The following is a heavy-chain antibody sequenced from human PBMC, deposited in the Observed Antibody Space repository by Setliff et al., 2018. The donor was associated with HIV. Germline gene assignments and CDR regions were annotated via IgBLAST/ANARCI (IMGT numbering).Heavy chain of an antibody. Sequence: SETLSLTCTVSGGSISSGSYYWSWIRQPAGKGLEWIGRIYTSGSTNYNPSLTSRVTISLDTSKNQFSLKLSSLTAADTAVYYCASSSGWYGAAQFDPWGQGTRVTVSS. CDR2: IYTSGST. CDR3: ASSSGWYGAAQFDP. V-gene: IGHV4-61*02. CDR1: GGSISSGSYY. D-gene: IGHD6-19*01. J-gene: IGHJ5*02.